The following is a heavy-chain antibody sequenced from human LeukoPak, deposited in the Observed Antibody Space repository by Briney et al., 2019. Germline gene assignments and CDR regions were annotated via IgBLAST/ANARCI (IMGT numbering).Heavy chain of an antibody. V-gene: IGHV3-30-3*01. CDR1: GFTFSSYA. J-gene: IGHJ1*01. CDR2: ISYDGSNK. D-gene: IGHD4-17*01. CDR3: ARGGFDGDSEGTPYFQH. Sequence: GGSLRLSCAASGFTFSSYAMHWVRQAPGKGLEWVTVISYDGSNKYYADSVKGRFTISRDNSKNTLYLQMNSLRAEDTAVYYCARGGFDGDSEGTPYFQHWGQGTLVTVSS.